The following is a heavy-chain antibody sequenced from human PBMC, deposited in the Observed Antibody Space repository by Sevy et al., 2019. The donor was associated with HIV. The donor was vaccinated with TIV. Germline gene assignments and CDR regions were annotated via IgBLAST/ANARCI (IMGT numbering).Heavy chain of an antibody. D-gene: IGHD2-8*01. CDR2: INSDGSST. CDR1: GFTFSSYW. J-gene: IGHJ5*02. V-gene: IGHV3-74*01. Sequence: GGSLRLSCAASGFTFSSYWMHWVRQAPGKGLVWVSRINSDGSSTSYGDSVKGRFTISRDNAKNSLNLQMNSLRAEDTAVYYCTRNGGAFDNGFDPWGQGTLVTVSS. CDR3: TRNGGAFDNGFDP.